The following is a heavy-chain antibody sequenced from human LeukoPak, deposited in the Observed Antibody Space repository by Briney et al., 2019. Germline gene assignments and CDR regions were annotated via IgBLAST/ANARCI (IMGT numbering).Heavy chain of an antibody. D-gene: IGHD1-1*01. CDR2: ITSSGSTI. V-gene: IGHV3-48*03. CDR1: VFTFSSYE. CDR3: ARDTTGGYNYYYYYMDV. Sequence: PGGPLRLSCAASVFTFSSYEMNWVPQAPGKGLEGVSHITSSGSTIYYADSVKGLFTIPRDNPKNPLYLQMNSLGAEDTDVYYCARDTTGGYNYYYYYMDVWGKGTTVSVSS. J-gene: IGHJ6*03.